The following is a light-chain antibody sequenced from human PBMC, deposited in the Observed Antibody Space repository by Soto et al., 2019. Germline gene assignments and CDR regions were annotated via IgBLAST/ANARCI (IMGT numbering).Light chain of an antibody. CDR3: QQYGSSGT. J-gene: IGKJ1*01. CDR1: QGVRSD. CDR2: GAS. V-gene: IGKV3-20*01. Sequence: TQSPDTLSVSPWDLATLSCRASQGVRSDLAWYQQKAGQSPRLLIYGASTRAAETPARFSGSGSGTDFTLTISRLEPEDFAVYYCQQYGSSGTFGQGTKVDIK.